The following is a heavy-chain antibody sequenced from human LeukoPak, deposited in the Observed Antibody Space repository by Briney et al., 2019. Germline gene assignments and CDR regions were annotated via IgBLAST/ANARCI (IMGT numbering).Heavy chain of an antibody. CDR1: GFPFSTYG. D-gene: IGHD5-18*01. Sequence: GGSVRLLCAASGFPFSTYGMHWVRQARGKGLEWVSSISGSSSSIYYADSVKGRFTISRDNAKNSLYLQMNSMRAEDTAVYYCARGGYSYDYWGQGTLVTVSS. CDR3: ARGGYSYDY. CDR2: ISGSSSSI. V-gene: IGHV3-21*06. J-gene: IGHJ4*02.